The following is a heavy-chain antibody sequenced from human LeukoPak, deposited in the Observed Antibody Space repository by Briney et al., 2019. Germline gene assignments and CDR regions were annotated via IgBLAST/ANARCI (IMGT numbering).Heavy chain of an antibody. CDR1: GFTFSSYA. J-gene: IGHJ3*02. CDR3: ASHYYGSGSYEDGTDAFDI. V-gene: IGHV3-23*01. D-gene: IGHD3-10*01. CDR2: ISGSGGST. Sequence: PGGSLRLSCAASGFTFSSYAMSWVRQAPGKGLEWVSAISGSGGSTYYADSVKGRFTISRDNSKNTLYPQMNSLRAEDTVVYYCASHYYGSGSYEDGTDAFDIWGQGTMVTVSS.